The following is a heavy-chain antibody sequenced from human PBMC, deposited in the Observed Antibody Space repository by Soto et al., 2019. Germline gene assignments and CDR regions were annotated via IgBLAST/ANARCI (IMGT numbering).Heavy chain of an antibody. CDR2: IIPILGIA. J-gene: IGHJ5*02. CDR1: GGTFSSYT. Sequence: QVQLVQSGAEVKKPGSSVKVSCKASGGTFSSYTISGVRQAPGHGLEWMGRIIPILGIANYAPKFQGRVTITADKPTTTSYMELSSLISEDKAVYYGARIPAADNWFDPGGQGTLVPVSS. CDR3: ARIPAADNWFDP. V-gene: IGHV1-69*02. D-gene: IGHD2-2*01.